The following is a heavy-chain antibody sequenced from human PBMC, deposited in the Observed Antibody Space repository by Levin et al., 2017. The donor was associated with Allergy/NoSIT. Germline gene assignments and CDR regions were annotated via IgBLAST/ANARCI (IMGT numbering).Heavy chain of an antibody. D-gene: IGHD3-10*01. CDR1: GFAFSIHG. CDR3: AGGGSGNFFYDF. CDR2: ISYDGSTK. V-gene: IGHV3-30*03. Sequence: GESLKISFAVSGFAFSIHGMHWVRQAPGKGLEWVAGISYDGSTKDYADSVKGRFTISRDYSKNMLYLQMNSLRAEDTALYYCAGGGSGNFFYDFWGQGTLVTVSS. J-gene: IGHJ4*02.